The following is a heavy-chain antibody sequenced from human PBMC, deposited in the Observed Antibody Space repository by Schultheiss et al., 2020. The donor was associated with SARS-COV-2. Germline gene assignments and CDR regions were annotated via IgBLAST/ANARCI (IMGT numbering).Heavy chain of an antibody. CDR2: IYDSGTN. J-gene: IGHJ4*02. CDR1: GGSISSGGYY. Sequence: SETLSLTCTVSGGSISSGGYYWSWIRQPPGKGLEWIGYIYDSGTNYYNPSLKSRVAISQDTSKNQFYLKLSSVTAADTAVYYCAVLSNTNALNYWGQGTLVTVSS. V-gene: IGHV4-31*03. D-gene: IGHD2-8*01. CDR3: AVLSNTNALNY.